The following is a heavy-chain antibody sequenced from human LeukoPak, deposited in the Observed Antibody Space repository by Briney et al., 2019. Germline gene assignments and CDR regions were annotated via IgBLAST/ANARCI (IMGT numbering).Heavy chain of an antibody. CDR1: GFTFSNYG. CDR3: ARDLAWDALLLTFDY. J-gene: IGHJ4*02. Sequence: PGGSLRLSCAASGFTFSNYGMNWVRQAPGKGLGWVSAISGSGHNTYYADSVKGRFTISRDNAKTSLYLQMNSLRAEDTAVYYCARDLAWDALLLTFDYWGQGTLVTVSS. V-gene: IGHV3-23*01. CDR2: ISGSGHNT. D-gene: IGHD3-10*01.